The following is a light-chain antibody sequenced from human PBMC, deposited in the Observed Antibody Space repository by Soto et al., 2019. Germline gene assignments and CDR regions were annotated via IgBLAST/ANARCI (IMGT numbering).Light chain of an antibody. Sequence: HAVVTQEPSLIVSPGGTVTRTCGSSTGAVTSGHYPYWFQQKPGQAPKPLIFDTSNKHSWTPARFSGCLLGGETAVNLWGAQPEDEADYNCLLSYGGGRSYDCGSGTKVIVL. CDR1: TGAVTSGHY. CDR2: DTS. CDR3: LLSYGGGRSYD. V-gene: IGLV7-46*01. J-gene: IGLJ1*01.